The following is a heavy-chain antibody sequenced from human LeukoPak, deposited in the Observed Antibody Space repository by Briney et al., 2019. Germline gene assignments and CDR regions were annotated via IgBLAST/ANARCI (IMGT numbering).Heavy chain of an antibody. CDR2: IYTSGST. J-gene: IGHJ6*03. D-gene: IGHD4-17*01. CDR3: ARDEDYGDYYYYMDV. V-gene: IGHV4-61*02. CDR1: GGSTSSGSYY. Sequence: SQTLSLTCTVSGGSTSSGSYYWSWIRQPAGKGLEWIGRIYTSGSTNYNPSLKSRVTISVDTSKNQFSLKLSSVTAADTAVYYCARDEDYGDYYYYMDVWGKGTTVTVSS.